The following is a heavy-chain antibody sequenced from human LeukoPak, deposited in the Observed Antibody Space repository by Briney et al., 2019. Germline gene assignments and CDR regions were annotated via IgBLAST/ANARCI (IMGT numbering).Heavy chain of an antibody. Sequence: GGSLRLSCAASGFTFSGYAMSWVRQAPGKGPEWVSAISGSGGSTYYADSVKGRFTISRDNSKNTLYLQMNSLRAEDTAVYYCAKSTTKPTGTTGYWGQGTLVTVSS. CDR2: ISGSGGST. J-gene: IGHJ4*02. CDR3: AKSTTKPTGTTGY. V-gene: IGHV3-23*01. CDR1: GFTFSGYA. D-gene: IGHD1-1*01.